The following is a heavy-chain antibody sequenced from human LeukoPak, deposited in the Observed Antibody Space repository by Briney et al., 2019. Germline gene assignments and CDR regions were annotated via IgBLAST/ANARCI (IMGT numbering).Heavy chain of an antibody. CDR1: GFTFSSYW. D-gene: IGHD3-16*01. V-gene: IGHV3-7*01. J-gene: IGHJ3*01. Sequence: GGSLRLSCAASGFTFSSYWMSWVRQAPGKGLEWVANIKQDGSEKYYVDSVKGHFTISRDNAKNTLYLQMNSLRAEDTAVYYCARVGRDAFDFWGRGTLVTVAS. CDR2: IKQDGSEK. CDR3: ARVGRDAFDF.